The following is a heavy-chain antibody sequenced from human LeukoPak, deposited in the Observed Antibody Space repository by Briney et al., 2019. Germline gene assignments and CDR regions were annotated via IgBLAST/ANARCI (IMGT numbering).Heavy chain of an antibody. CDR1: GGSISSGDYY. J-gene: IGHJ6*02. V-gene: IGHV4-30-4*01. D-gene: IGHD2-2*01. CDR3: AREPLVVPAAISYYGMDV. CDR2: IYYSGST. Sequence: SETVSLTCTVSGGSISSGDYYWSWMRQPPGKGLEWIGYIYYSGSTYYNPSLKSRVTISVDTSKNQFSLKLSSVTAADTAVYYCAREPLVVPAAISYYGMDVWGQGTTVTVSS.